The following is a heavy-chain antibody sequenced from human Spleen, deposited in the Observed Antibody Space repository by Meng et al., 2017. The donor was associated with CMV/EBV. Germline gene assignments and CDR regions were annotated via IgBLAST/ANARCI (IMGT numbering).Heavy chain of an antibody. CDR2: IYYTGDT. D-gene: IGHD3-10*02. CDR1: GDSMSGYY. Sequence: ESLKISCAVSGDSMSGYYWSWIRLPPGKGLEWIGYIYYTGDTNYNPSLKSRVTISVDTSNNQFSLKMTSVTTADTAVYYCVRGMFGRGYFDRWGQGTLVTVSS. V-gene: IGHV4-59*01. J-gene: IGHJ4*02. CDR3: VRGMFGRGYFDR.